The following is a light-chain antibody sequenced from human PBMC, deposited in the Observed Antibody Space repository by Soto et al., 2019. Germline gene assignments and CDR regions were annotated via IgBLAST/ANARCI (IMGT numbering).Light chain of an antibody. Sequence: IQMTQSPSTLSGSVGDRVTISCRASQGISSYLAWYQKKPGKAPKLLIYAASTLQSGVPSRFSGSGSGTDFTLTISCLQSEDFATYYCQQYYSYPRAFGQGTKVDIK. J-gene: IGKJ1*01. CDR2: AAS. CDR3: QQYYSYPRA. V-gene: IGKV1-8*01. CDR1: QGISSY.